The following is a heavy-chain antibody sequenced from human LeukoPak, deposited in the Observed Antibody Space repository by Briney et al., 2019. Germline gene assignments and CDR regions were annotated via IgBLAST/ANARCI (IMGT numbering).Heavy chain of an antibody. Sequence: ASVRVSCKVSGYTLTELSMYWVRQAPGKGLEWMATFHPEDGETLYAQQLQGRVTISEDTSADTAYMQLTSLRSDDTAIYYCAAGIEVPSGFDYWGQGTLVTVSS. D-gene: IGHD3-22*01. V-gene: IGHV1-24*01. CDR1: GYTLTELS. CDR3: AAGIEVPSGFDY. CDR2: FHPEDGET. J-gene: IGHJ4*02.